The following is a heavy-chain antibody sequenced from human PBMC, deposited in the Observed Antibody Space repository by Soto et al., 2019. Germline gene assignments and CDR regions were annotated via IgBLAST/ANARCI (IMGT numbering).Heavy chain of an antibody. J-gene: IGHJ4*02. CDR3: ATFNFLTEHSSSPTNNY. Sequence: SGTLSLICSISGGAVRSDSYFWCWRRPRPGKGLEWIGYIYYSVNTNYNPSLKSRVTISVDTSKNQFSLRLSSVTVADTAVYYCATFNFLTEHSSSPTNNYRGQGTLPTVHS. CDR1: GGAVRSDSYF. D-gene: IGHD1-26*01. CDR2: IYYSVNT. V-gene: IGHV4-61*01.